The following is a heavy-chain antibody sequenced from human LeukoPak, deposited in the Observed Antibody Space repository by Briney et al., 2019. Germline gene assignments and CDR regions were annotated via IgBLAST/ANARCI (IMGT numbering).Heavy chain of an antibody. D-gene: IGHD3-22*01. CDR3: ARGSWIVANY. J-gene: IGHJ4*02. CDR1: GGSISSSSYY. Sequence: SETLSLTCTVSGGSISSSSYYWGWIRQPPGKGLEWIGSIYYSGSTNYNPSLKSRVTISVDTSKNQFSLKLSSVTAADTAVYYCARGSWIVANYWGQGTLVTVSS. CDR2: IYYSGST. V-gene: IGHV4-39*07.